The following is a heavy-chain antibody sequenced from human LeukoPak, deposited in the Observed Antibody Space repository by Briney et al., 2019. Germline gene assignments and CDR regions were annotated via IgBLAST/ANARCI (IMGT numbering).Heavy chain of an antibody. Sequence: GGSLRLSCAASGFTFGSYWMSWVRQAPGKGLEWVANIKQDGIGKYYVDSVKGRFTISRDNAKNSLYLQMNSLRAEDTAVYYCARGDDNYYDSNYFDYWGQGTPVTVSS. J-gene: IGHJ4*02. CDR1: GFTFGSYW. CDR3: ARGDDNYYDSNYFDY. D-gene: IGHD3-22*01. CDR2: IKQDGIGK. V-gene: IGHV3-7*04.